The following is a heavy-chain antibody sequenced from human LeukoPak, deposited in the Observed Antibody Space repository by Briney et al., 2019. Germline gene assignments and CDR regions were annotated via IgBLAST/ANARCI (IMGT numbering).Heavy chain of an antibody. CDR3: AIAGCSGGSCYGIDY. J-gene: IGHJ4*02. D-gene: IGHD2-15*01. CDR1: GFTFTNYC. CDR2: IWYDGSDK. Sequence: PGGSLRLSCAASGFTFTNYCMSWVRQAPGKGLEWVAVIWYDGSDKYYADSVKGRFTISRDNSKNTLYLQMNSLRAEDTAVYYCAIAGCSGGSCYGIDYWGQGTLVTVSS. V-gene: IGHV3-33*08.